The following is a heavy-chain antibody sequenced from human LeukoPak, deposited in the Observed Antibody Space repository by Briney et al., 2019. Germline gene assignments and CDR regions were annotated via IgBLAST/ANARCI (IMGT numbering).Heavy chain of an antibody. Sequence: ASVKVSCKASGYTFTSYYMHWVRQAPGQGLEWMGIINPSGGSTSYAQKFQGRVTMTRDTSTSTVYMELSSVRSEDTAVYYCARGHVDTATYDAFDIWGQGTMVTVSS. CDR1: GYTFTSYY. J-gene: IGHJ3*02. D-gene: IGHD5-18*01. CDR3: ARGHVDTATYDAFDI. CDR2: INPSGGST. V-gene: IGHV1-46*01.